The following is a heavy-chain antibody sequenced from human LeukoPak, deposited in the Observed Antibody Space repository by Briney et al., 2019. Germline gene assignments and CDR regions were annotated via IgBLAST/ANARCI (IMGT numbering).Heavy chain of an antibody. Sequence: GGSLRLSCAASGFTFSNAWMSWVRQAPGKGLEWVGRIKSKTDGGTTDYAAPVKGRFTISRGDSKNTLYLQMNSLRGEDTAVYYCAKGPGARGHFNWFDPWGQGTLVTVSS. V-gene: IGHV3-15*01. CDR3: AKGPGARGHFNWFDP. CDR2: IKSKTDGGTT. CDR1: GFTFSNAW. D-gene: IGHD5-12*01. J-gene: IGHJ5*02.